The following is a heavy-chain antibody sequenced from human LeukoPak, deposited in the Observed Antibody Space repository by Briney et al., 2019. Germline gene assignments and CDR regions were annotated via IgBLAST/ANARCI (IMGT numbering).Heavy chain of an antibody. Sequence: GGSLRLSCAASGFTFSSYAMSWVRQAPGKGLEWVSAISGSGGSTYYADSVKGRFTISRDNSKNTLYLQMNSLRAEDTAVYYCAKGGGGNSLAAYYFDYWGQGTLVTVSS. CDR2: ISGSGGST. D-gene: IGHD4-23*01. V-gene: IGHV3-23*01. CDR1: GFTFSSYA. CDR3: AKGGGGNSLAAYYFDY. J-gene: IGHJ4*02.